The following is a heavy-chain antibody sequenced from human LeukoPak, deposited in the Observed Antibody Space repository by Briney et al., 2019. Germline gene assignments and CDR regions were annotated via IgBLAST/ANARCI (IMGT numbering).Heavy chain of an antibody. J-gene: IGHJ4*02. CDR1: GYTLTELS. V-gene: IGHV1-24*01. D-gene: IGHD3-22*01. CDR2: FDPEDGET. Sequence: ASVKVSCKVSGYTLTELSMHWVRQAPGKGLEWMGGFDPEDGETIYAQKFQGRVTMTEDTSTDTAYMELSSLRSEDTAVYYCAKSEGDYFDSSDYPEFDYWGQGTLVTVSS. CDR3: AKSEGDYFDSSDYPEFDY.